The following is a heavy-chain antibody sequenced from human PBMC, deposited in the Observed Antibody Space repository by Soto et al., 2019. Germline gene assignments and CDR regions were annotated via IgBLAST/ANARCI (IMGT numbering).Heavy chain of an antibody. CDR3: ARGSRNYYDSSGYYHLPSHDY. J-gene: IGHJ4*02. V-gene: IGHV4-31*03. Sequence: SEALSLTCTVSGGSISSGGYYSSWIRQHPGKGLEWIGYIYYSGSTYYNPSLKSRVTISVDTSKNQFSLKLSSVTAADTAVYYCARGSRNYYDSSGYYHLPSHDYWRQGTLVTVSS. D-gene: IGHD3-22*01. CDR1: GGSISSGGYY. CDR2: IYYSGST.